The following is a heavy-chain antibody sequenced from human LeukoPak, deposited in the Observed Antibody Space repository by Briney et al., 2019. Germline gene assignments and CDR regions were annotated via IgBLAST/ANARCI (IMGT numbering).Heavy chain of an antibody. CDR1: GFTVSSNS. Sequence: GGSLRLSCTVSGFTVSSNSMSWVRQAPGKGLEWVSFIYSDNTHYSDSVKGRFTISRDNSKNTLYLQMNSLRAEDTAVYYCAKGYSNGWPYYFDNWGQGTLVTVSS. V-gene: IGHV3-53*01. J-gene: IGHJ4*02. CDR3: AKGYSNGWPYYFDN. D-gene: IGHD6-19*01. CDR2: IYSDNT.